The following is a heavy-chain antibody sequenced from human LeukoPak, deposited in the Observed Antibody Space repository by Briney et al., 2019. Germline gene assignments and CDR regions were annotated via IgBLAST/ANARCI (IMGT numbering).Heavy chain of an antibody. CDR2: ISGSGGST. V-gene: IGHV3-23*01. Sequence: PGGSLRLSCAASGFTFSSYAMSGVRQAPGKGLEWVSGISGSGGSTYYADSVKGRFTISRDNSKNTLYLQMNSLRAEDTAIYYCAKVSCYSSRDFDYWGQGTLVTVSS. CDR3: AKVSCYSSRDFDY. CDR1: GFTFSSYA. J-gene: IGHJ4*02. D-gene: IGHD3-22*01.